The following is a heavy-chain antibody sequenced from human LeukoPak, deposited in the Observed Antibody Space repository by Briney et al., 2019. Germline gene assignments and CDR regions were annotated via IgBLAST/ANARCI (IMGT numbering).Heavy chain of an antibody. CDR2: IDPSDSYT. CDR3: ARHPFCGGDCYSDY. J-gene: IGHJ4*02. D-gene: IGHD2-21*02. V-gene: IGHV5-10-1*04. Sequence: GESPKISCKGSGYNFNTYWISWVRQMPGKGLEWMGTIDPSDSYTKYSPSFQGQVTISADKSISTAYLQWSSLKASDTAMYYCARHPFCGGDCYSDYWGQGTLVTVSS. CDR1: GYNFNTYW.